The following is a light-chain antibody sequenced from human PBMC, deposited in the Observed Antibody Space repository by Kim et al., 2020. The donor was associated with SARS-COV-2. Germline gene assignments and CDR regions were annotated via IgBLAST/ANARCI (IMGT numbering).Light chain of an antibody. CDR2: GDI. Sequence: QSVLTQPPSVSGAPGQRVTVSCTGTHSNIGAGYDVHWYQQFPGMAPKLLIYGDINRPSGVPDRFSGSKSGSSVSLVITGLQPEDEADYYCQSYDSSLSGYVFGSGTKVTVL. J-gene: IGLJ1*01. V-gene: IGLV1-40*01. CDR1: HSNIGAGYD. CDR3: QSYDSSLSGYV.